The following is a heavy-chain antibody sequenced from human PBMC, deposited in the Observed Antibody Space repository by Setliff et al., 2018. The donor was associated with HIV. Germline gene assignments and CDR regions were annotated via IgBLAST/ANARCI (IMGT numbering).Heavy chain of an antibody. CDR1: GDSFSSYG. J-gene: IGHJ6*03. CDR3: AACSASAYYYYYMDV. Sequence: SVKVSCKASGDSFSSYGISWVRQAPGQGLEWMGGIVPIFDIAKYAQKFEGRLTITADKSTTTAYMSLSSLRFEDTAVYYCAACSASAYYYYYMDVWGKGTTVTVSS. CDR2: IVPIFDIA. V-gene: IGHV1-69*10. D-gene: IGHD2-15*01.